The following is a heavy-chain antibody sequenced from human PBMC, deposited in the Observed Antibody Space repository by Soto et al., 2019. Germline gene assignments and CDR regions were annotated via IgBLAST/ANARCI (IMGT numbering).Heavy chain of an antibody. CDR1: GGTFSSYT. J-gene: IGHJ4*02. V-gene: IGHV1-69*04. D-gene: IGHD3-16*01. CDR3: ATDLFPDYADSWVTFQPAAY. CDR2: IIPILGIA. Sequence: ASVKVSCKASGGTFSSYTISWVRQAPGQGLEWMGRIIPILGIANYAQKFQGRVTITADKSTSTAYMELSSLRSEDTAVYYCATDLFPDYADSWVTFQPAAYCGQGTQVTVSS.